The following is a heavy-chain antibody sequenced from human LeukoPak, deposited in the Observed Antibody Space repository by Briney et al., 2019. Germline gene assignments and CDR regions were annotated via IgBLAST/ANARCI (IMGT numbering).Heavy chain of an antibody. CDR1: GYTFTGYY. D-gene: IGHD6-13*01. J-gene: IGHJ6*03. CDR3: ARGRQQLGTFYYYYYMDV. V-gene: IGHV1-2*02. Sequence: GASVKVSCKASGYTFTGYYMHWVRQAPGQGLEWMGWINPNSGGTNYAQKFQGRVTMTRDTSISTAYMELSRLRSDDTAVYYCARGRQQLGTFYYYYYMDVWGKGTTVTISS. CDR2: INPNSGGT.